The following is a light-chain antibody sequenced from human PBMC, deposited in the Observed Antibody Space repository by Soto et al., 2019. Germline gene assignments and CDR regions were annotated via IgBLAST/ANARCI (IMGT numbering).Light chain of an antibody. Sequence: ENVLTQSPGTLSLSPGERATLSCRASQSVSSSYLAWYQQKPGQAPRLLIYGASSRATGIPERFSGSGSGTDFTLTISRLEPEDFAVYYCQQYGSSPPYTFGQGTKLEIK. J-gene: IGKJ2*01. V-gene: IGKV3-20*01. CDR1: QSVSSSY. CDR3: QQYGSSPPYT. CDR2: GAS.